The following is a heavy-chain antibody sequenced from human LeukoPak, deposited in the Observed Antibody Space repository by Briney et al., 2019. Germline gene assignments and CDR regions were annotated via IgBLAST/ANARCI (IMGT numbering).Heavy chain of an antibody. V-gene: IGHV4-39*07. J-gene: IGHJ2*01. CDR3: ARENYYDSSGYYPYWYFDL. Sequence: SETLSLTCTVSGGSISSSSYYWGWIRQPPGKGLEWIGSIYYSGSTNYNPSLKSRVTISVDTSKNQFSLKLSSVTAADTAVYYCARENYYDSSGYYPYWYFDLWGRGTLVTVSS. D-gene: IGHD3-22*01. CDR2: IYYSGST. CDR1: GGSISSSSYY.